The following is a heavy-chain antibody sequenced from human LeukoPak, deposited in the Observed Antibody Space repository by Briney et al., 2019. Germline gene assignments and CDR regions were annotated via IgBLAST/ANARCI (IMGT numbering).Heavy chain of an antibody. CDR2: IYSGGTT. V-gene: IGHV3-53*01. CDR1: GFSVSSNY. D-gene: IGHD3-3*01. CDR3: ARVGDFWSYYYYNMDV. J-gene: IGHJ6*02. Sequence: GGSLRLSCAASGFSVSSNYMSWVRQAPGKGLEWVSLIYSGGTTYYADSVKGRFTISRDTSMNTLYLQMNSLGAEDTATYYCARVGDFWSYYYYNMDVWGQGTTVTVSS.